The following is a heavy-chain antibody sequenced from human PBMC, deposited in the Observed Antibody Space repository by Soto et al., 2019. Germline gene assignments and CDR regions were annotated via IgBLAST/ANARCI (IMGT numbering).Heavy chain of an antibody. CDR2: IYYSGST. J-gene: IGHJ3*02. CDR3: ARMKRAVTGGGRAFDI. V-gene: IGHV4-39*01. Sequence: KTSETLSLTCTVCGGSISSSSYYWGWIRQPPGKGLEWIGSIYYSGSTYYNPSLKSRVTISVDTSKNQFSLKLSSVTAADTAVYYCARMKRAVTGGGRAFDIWGQGTMVTVSS. CDR1: GGSISSSSYY. D-gene: IGHD4-4*01.